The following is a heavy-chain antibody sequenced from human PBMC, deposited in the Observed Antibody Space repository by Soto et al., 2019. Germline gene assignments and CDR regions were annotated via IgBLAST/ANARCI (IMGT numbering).Heavy chain of an antibody. CDR3: ARASYSGYVATRLFDY. Sequence: GASVKVSCKASGYTFTGYYMHWVRQAPGQGLEWMGWINPNSGGTNYAQKFQGWVTMTRDTSISTAYMELSRLRSDDTAVYYCARASYSGYVATRLFDYWGQGTLVTVSS. CDR2: INPNSGGT. D-gene: IGHD5-12*01. CDR1: GYTFTGYY. V-gene: IGHV1-2*04. J-gene: IGHJ4*02.